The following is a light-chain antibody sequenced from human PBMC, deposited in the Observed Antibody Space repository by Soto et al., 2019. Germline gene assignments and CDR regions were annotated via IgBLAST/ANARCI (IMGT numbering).Light chain of an antibody. CDR1: QGISSW. Sequence: DIQMTQSPSSVSASVGDRVTITCRASQGISSWLAWYQQKPGKAPKLLIYDASNLEPGAPSRFSGGGFGTDFSFTISSLQAEDIGTYYCQQYDNVPLTFGGGTKLEIK. CDR2: DAS. V-gene: IGKV1-33*01. J-gene: IGKJ4*01. CDR3: QQYDNVPLT.